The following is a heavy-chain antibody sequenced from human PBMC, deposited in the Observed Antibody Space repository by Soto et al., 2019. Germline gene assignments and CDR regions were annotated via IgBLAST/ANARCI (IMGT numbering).Heavy chain of an antibody. D-gene: IGHD1-26*01. CDR3: ATVRRDPESGSSRY. Sequence: EVQLLESGGGLVQPGGSLRLSCAASGFTFSSYAMTWVRQAPGKGLEWVSAISAAGGLTYYADSVKGRFTISRDNSKNTLYLQMNSLRAEDTAVHYCATVRRDPESGSSRYWGQGTLVTVSS. CDR2: ISAAGGLT. V-gene: IGHV3-23*01. CDR1: GFTFSSYA. J-gene: IGHJ4*02.